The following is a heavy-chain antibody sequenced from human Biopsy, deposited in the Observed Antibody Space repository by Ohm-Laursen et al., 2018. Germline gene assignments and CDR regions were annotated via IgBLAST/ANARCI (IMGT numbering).Heavy chain of an antibody. CDR2: IKRDGSQS. CDR3: TRDTTYYAGTTYYDALDV. J-gene: IGHJ3*01. CDR1: GFTFSTYW. Sequence: GSLRLFCAASGFTFSTYWMTWVRQAPGKGLEWVANIKRDGSQSNHADSVKGRFTISRDNAKNSLYLQMNSLRAEDTAVYYCTRDTTYYAGTTYYDALDVWGQGTTVTVSS. D-gene: IGHD2/OR15-2a*01. V-gene: IGHV3-7*01.